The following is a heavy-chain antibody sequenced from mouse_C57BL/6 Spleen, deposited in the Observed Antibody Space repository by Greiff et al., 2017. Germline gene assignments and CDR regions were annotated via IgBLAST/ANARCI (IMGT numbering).Heavy chain of an antibody. CDR3: ARRALYYYGSSDPNWYFDV. D-gene: IGHD1-1*01. CDR1: GYSITSGYY. J-gene: IGHJ1*03. V-gene: IGHV3-6*01. CDR2: ISYDGSN. Sequence: EVQLVESGPGLVKPSQSLSLTCSVTGYSITSGYYWNWIRQFPGNKLEWMGYISYDGSNNYNPSPKNRISITRDPSKNQFFLKLNSVTTEDTATYYCARRALYYYGSSDPNWYFDVWGTGTTVTVSS.